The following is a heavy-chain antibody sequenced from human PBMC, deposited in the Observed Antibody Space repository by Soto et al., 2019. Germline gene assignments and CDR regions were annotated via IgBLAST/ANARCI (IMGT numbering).Heavy chain of an antibody. CDR1: GYNFIIYG. CDR3: ARDPHEYWTSYWFDP. D-gene: IGHD3-3*01. Sequence: ASVKVSCKASGYNFIIYGINWVRQAPGQGLELMGWISAYDGKTTYAEKFQGRVTMTTDASTSTAYMELRSLRSDDTAVYYCARDPHEYWTSYWFDPWGQGTLVTVSA. J-gene: IGHJ5*02. V-gene: IGHV1-18*01. CDR2: ISAYDGKT.